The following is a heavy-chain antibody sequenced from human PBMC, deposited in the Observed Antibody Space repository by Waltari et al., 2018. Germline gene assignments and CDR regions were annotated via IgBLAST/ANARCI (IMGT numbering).Heavy chain of an antibody. CDR1: GYTLTELS. CDR3: ATVSPDRFDGDFYYYYGMDV. V-gene: IGHV1-24*01. D-gene: IGHD4-17*01. Sequence: QVQLAQSGAEVKKPGASVKVSCKVSGYTLTELSMHWVRQAPGKGLACMGGFYPDDGEKNYAQKFQGRVTMTEETSTDTAYMELSSLRSEDTAVYYCATVSPDRFDGDFYYYYGMDVWGQGTTVTVSS. CDR2: FYPDDGEK. J-gene: IGHJ6*02.